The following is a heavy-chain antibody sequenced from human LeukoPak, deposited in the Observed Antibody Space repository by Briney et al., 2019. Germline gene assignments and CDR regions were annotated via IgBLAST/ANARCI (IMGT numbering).Heavy chain of an antibody. CDR1: GYTLTELS. D-gene: IGHD5-12*01. Sequence: ASEKVSCKVSGYTLTELSMHWVRQAPGKGLEWMGGFDPEDGETVYAQKFQGRVTMTEDTSTDTAYMELSSLRSEDTAVYYCATQAFSGYGFDYWGQGTLVTVSS. CDR2: FDPEDGET. J-gene: IGHJ4*02. V-gene: IGHV1-24*01. CDR3: ATQAFSGYGFDY.